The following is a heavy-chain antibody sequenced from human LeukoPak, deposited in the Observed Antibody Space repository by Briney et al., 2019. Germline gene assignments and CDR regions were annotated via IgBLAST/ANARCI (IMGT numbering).Heavy chain of an antibody. J-gene: IGHJ4*02. CDR3: ARVGNYGSGSYPNFDY. Sequence: SETMSLTCTVSGGSISSYYWNWIRQPPGKGLEWIGNIYYSGSTNYNPSLKSRVTISVDASKNQFSLKLSSVTAADTAVYYCARVGNYGSGSYPNFDYWGQGTLVTVSS. V-gene: IGHV4-59*01. CDR1: GGSISSYY. CDR2: IYYSGST. D-gene: IGHD3-10*01.